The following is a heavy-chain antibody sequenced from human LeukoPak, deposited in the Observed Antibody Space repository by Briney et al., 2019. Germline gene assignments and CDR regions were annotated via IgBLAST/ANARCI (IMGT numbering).Heavy chain of an antibody. J-gene: IGHJ4*02. V-gene: IGHV4-59*01. D-gene: IGHD3-10*01. CDR3: ARRRGGFDY. CDR2: IYYSGST. Sequence: SETLSLTCTLSGGSISSYYWSWIRQPPGKGLEWIGYIYYSGSTNYNPSLKSRVTISVDTSKNQFSLKLSSVTAADTAVYYCARRRGGFDYWGQGTLVTVCS. CDR1: GGSISSYY.